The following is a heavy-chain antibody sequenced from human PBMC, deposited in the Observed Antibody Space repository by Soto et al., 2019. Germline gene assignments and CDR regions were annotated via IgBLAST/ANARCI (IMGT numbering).Heavy chain of an antibody. D-gene: IGHD4-4*01. V-gene: IGHV4-34*01. J-gene: IGHJ6*02. Sequence: KPSETLSLTCAVYGGSFSGYYWSWIRQPPGKGLEWIGEINHSGSTNYNPSLRSRVTISVDTSKNQFSLKLSSVTAADTAVYYCARGKRATVTPNYYYYYYGMDVWGQGTTVTVSS. CDR2: INHSGST. CDR3: ARGKRATVTPNYYYYYYGMDV. CDR1: GGSFSGYY.